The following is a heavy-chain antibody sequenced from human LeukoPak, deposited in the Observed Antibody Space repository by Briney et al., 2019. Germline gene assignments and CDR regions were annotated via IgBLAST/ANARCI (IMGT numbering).Heavy chain of an antibody. V-gene: IGHV3-53*01. CDR3: ARDRLGIAASLGAFDI. J-gene: IGHJ3*02. CDR1: GFTVSSNY. Sequence: GGSLRLSCAASGFTVSSNYMSWVRQAPGKGLEWVSVIYSGGSTYYADSVKGRFTISRDNSKNTLYLQINSLRAEDTAVYYCARDRLGIAASLGAFDIWGQGTMVTVSS. CDR2: IYSGGST. D-gene: IGHD6-13*01.